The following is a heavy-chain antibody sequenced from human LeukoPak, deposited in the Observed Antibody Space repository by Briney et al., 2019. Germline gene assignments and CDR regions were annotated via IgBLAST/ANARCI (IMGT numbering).Heavy chain of an antibody. V-gene: IGHV3-23*01. D-gene: IGHD3-10*01. J-gene: IGHJ4*02. CDR2: ISGSGGNT. CDR3: AKVGEVTMIRGPGGYFDS. Sequence: PGGSLRLSCAASGFTFSRNGIHWVRQAPGKGLEWVAAISGSGGNTYDADSVKGRFIISRDNSKNTLYLQMNYLRAEDTAVYYCAKVGEVTMIRGPGGYFDSWGQGTLVTVSS. CDR1: GFTFSRNG.